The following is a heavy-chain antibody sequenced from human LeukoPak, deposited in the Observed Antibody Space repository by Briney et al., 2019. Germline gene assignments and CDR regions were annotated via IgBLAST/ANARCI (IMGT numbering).Heavy chain of an antibody. Sequence: TGGSLRLSCAASGLTFSSYAMSWVRQAPGKGLEWVSAISGSGGSTYYADSVKGRFTISRDNSKNTLYLQMNSLRAEDTAVYYCAKSVLWFGELLSIIDYWGQGTLVTVSS. CDR1: GLTFSSYA. CDR3: AKSVLWFGELLSIIDY. J-gene: IGHJ4*02. V-gene: IGHV3-23*01. CDR2: ISGSGGST. D-gene: IGHD3-10*01.